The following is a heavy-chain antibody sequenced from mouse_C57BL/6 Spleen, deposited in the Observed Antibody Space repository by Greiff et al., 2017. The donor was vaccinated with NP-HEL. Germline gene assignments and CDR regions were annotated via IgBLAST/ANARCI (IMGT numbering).Heavy chain of an antibody. J-gene: IGHJ1*03. Sequence: VQLQQSGAELVKPGASVKISCKASGYAFSSYWMNWVKQRPGKGLEWIGQIYPGDGDTNYNGKFKGKATLTADKSSSTAYMQLSSLTSEDSAAYFCARYYCYVTRYFDVWGTGTLVTVS. CDR3: ARYYCYVTRYFDV. CDR1: GYAFSSYW. CDR2: IYPGDGDT. V-gene: IGHV1-80*01. D-gene: IGHD2-12*01.